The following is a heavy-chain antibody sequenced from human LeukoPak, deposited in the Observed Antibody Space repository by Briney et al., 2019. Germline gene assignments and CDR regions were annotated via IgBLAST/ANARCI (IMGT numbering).Heavy chain of an antibody. J-gene: IGHJ4*02. CDR1: GGSISSGDYY. CDR2: IYYSGST. CDR3: ARVNSSTKSSIDYSNYGSIGY. Sequence: SSQTLSLTCTVSGGSISSGDYYWSWIRQPPGKGLEWIGYIYYSGSTYYNPSLKSRVTISVDTSKNQFSLKLSSVTAADTAVYYCARVNSSTKSSIDYSNYGSIGYWGQGTLVTVSS. V-gene: IGHV4-30-4*01. D-gene: IGHD4-11*01.